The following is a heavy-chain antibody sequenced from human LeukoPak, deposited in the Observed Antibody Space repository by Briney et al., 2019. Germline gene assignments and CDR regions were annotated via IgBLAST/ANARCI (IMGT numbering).Heavy chain of an antibody. Sequence: ASVKVSCKASVYTFTGYYMHWVRQAPGQGLEWMGWINPNSGGTNYAQKFQGRVTMTRDTSISTAYMELSRLRSDDTAVYYCASSLTNWNEIDYWGQGTLVTVSS. D-gene: IGHD1-20*01. CDR3: ASSLTNWNEIDY. J-gene: IGHJ4*02. CDR2: INPNSGGT. CDR1: VYTFTGYY. V-gene: IGHV1-2*02.